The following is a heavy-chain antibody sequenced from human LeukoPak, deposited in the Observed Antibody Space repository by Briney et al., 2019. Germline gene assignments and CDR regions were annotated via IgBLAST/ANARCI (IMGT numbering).Heavy chain of an antibody. V-gene: IGHV4-4*07. J-gene: IGHJ4*02. D-gene: IGHD6-19*01. CDR3: ARQSGSSGWYYFDY. CDR1: GGSISSYY. Sequence: SETLSLTCTVSGGSISSYYWSWIRQPAGKGLEWIGRIYTSGSTNYNPSLKSRVTMSVDTSKNQFSLKLSSVTAADTAVYYCARQSGSSGWYYFDYWGQGTLVTVSS. CDR2: IYTSGST.